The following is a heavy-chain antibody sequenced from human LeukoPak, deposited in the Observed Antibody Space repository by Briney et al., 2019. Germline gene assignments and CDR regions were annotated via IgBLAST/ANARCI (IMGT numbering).Heavy chain of an antibody. V-gene: IGHV4-39*02. J-gene: IGHJ4*02. Sequence: PSETLSLTYTVSGGSTSSGNYYWGWIRQPPGKGLEWIGGISSSGNTYYNPSLKSRITISIDTSKNHFSLKLSSVTAADTAVYYCARLGAGPTYYDFWSGCSSFYFDYWGQGTLVTVSS. CDR2: ISSSGNT. CDR3: ARLGAGPTYYDFWSGCSSFYFDY. D-gene: IGHD3-3*01. CDR1: GGSTSSGNYY.